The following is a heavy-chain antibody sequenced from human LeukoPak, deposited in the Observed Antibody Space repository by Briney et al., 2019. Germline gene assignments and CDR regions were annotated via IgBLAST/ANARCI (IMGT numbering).Heavy chain of an antibody. J-gene: IGHJ5*02. CDR2: IYYSGST. Sequence: SETLSLTCTVSGGSISSSSYYWGWIRQPPGKGLEWIGSIYYSGSTYYNPSLKSRVTISVDTSKNQFSLKLSSVTAADTAVYYCARVLRAEGWFDPWGQGTLVTVSS. CDR3: ARVLRAEGWFDP. D-gene: IGHD6-13*01. V-gene: IGHV4-39*07. CDR1: GGSISSSSYY.